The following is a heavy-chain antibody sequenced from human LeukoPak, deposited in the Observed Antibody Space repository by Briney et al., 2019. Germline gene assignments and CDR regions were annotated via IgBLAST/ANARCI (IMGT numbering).Heavy chain of an antibody. Sequence: GGSLRLSCAASGFTFSSYAMSWVRQAPGKGLEWVSVIYSGGSTYYADSVKGRFTISRDNSKNTLYLQMNSLRAEDTAVYYCARDPLSGIAAAGGDAFDIWGQGTMVTVSS. J-gene: IGHJ3*02. D-gene: IGHD6-13*01. CDR3: ARDPLSGIAAAGGDAFDI. V-gene: IGHV3-53*01. CDR2: IYSGGST. CDR1: GFTFSSYA.